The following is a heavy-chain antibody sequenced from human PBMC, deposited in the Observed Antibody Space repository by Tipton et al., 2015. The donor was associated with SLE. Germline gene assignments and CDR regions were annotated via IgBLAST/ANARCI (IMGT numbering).Heavy chain of an antibody. CDR2: IYISGST. Sequence: TLSLTCTVSGGSISSYYWSWIRQPAGKGLEWIGRIYISGSTNYTPSRKSRVTMSVDTSKNQFSLKLSSVTAADTAVYYCAGCGSGILDAFDIWGQGTMVTVST. J-gene: IGHJ3*02. CDR3: AGCGSGILDAFDI. CDR1: GGSISSYY. V-gene: IGHV4-4*07. D-gene: IGHD3-10*01.